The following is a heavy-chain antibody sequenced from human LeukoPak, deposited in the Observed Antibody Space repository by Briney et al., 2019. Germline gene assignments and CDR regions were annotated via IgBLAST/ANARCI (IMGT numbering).Heavy chain of an antibody. Sequence: SETPSLTCAVYGGSFSGYYWSWIRQPPGKGLEWIGEINHSGSTNYNPSLKSRVTISVDTSKNPFSLKLSSVTAADTAVYYCAREGGQIEMATIRGYFDYWGQGTLVTVSS. CDR3: AREGGQIEMATIRGYFDY. V-gene: IGHV4-34*01. CDR1: GGSFSGYY. D-gene: IGHD5-24*01. J-gene: IGHJ4*02. CDR2: INHSGST.